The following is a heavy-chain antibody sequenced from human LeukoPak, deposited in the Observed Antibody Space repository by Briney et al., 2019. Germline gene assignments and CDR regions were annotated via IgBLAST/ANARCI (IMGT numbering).Heavy chain of an antibody. Sequence: GESLRISCKGSGYSFSSYWISWVRQMPGKGLEWMGRIDPGDSFTKYRPSLEGRVTISADKSLSTVYPQWSSLKASDTAIYYCARDGGGVSSWASHWGQGTLVTVSS. CDR2: IDPGDSFT. J-gene: IGHJ4*02. CDR3: ARDGGGVSSWASH. V-gene: IGHV5-10-1*01. CDR1: GYSFSSYW. D-gene: IGHD2-8*02.